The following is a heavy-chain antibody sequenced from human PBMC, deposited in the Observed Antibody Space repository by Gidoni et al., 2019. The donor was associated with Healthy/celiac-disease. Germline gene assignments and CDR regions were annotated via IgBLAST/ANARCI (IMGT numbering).Heavy chain of an antibody. Sequence: EVQLLEPGGGLVQPGGSLRVSCAASGFTFSSYAMSWGRQAPGKGLEWVSAISGSSGSTYYADSVKGRFTISRDNSKNTLYLQMNSLRAEDTAVYYCAKPQREYYYDPDAFDIWGQGTMVTVSS. CDR3: AKPQREYYYDPDAFDI. CDR1: GFTFSSYA. CDR2: ISGSSGST. V-gene: IGHV3-23*01. J-gene: IGHJ3*02. D-gene: IGHD3-22*01.